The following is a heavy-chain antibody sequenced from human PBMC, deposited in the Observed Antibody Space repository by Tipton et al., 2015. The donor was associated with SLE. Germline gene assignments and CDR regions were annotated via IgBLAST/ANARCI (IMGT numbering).Heavy chain of an antibody. J-gene: IGHJ3*02. CDR2: IYYSGTT. V-gene: IGHV4-59*11. CDR3: AITTADAFDI. Sequence: LRLSCTVSGGSISSHYWSWIRQTPWKGLEWIGYIYYSGTTNYNPSLKSRVTISVDTSKNQFSLKLSSVTAADTAVYYCAITTADAFDIWGQGTMVTVSS. D-gene: IGHD4-17*01. CDR1: GGSISSHY.